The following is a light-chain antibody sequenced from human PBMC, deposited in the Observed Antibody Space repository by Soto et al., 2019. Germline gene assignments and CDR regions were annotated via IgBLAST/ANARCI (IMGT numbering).Light chain of an antibody. CDR3: QQYNNWPRT. Sequence: EIVLTQSPGTLSLSPGERATLSCRASQSVSGNLAWYQQKPGQAPRLLIHGATTRATGIPARFSGSGSGTEFTLTISSLQSEDFAVYYCQQYNNWPRTFGQGTKVDIK. J-gene: IGKJ1*01. CDR1: QSVSGN. CDR2: GAT. V-gene: IGKV3-15*01.